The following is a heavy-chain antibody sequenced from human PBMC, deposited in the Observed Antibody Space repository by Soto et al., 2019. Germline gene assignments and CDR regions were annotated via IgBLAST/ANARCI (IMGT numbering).Heavy chain of an antibody. V-gene: IGHV3-48*01. CDR2: IRSSGSPT. Sequence: EEQLVESGGGLVQPGGSLRLSCVASGFAFSNYSMNWVRQAPGKGLEWVSYIRSSGSPTYYAGSVKGRFTISRDNAKKSLYLQMNCLRAEDTAVYYCARMTSSISPGCWGQGTLVTVSS. CDR1: GFAFSNYS. J-gene: IGHJ4*02. CDR3: ARMTSSISPGC. D-gene: IGHD2-2*01.